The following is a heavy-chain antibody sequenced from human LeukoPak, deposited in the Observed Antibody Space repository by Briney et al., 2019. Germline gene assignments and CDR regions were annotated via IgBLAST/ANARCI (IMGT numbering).Heavy chain of an antibody. Sequence: GGSLRLSCAASGFTFSSYDMHWVRQATGKGLEWVSAIGTAGDTCYPGSVKGRFTISRENAKNSLYLQMNSLRAGDTAVYYCARAGSGWYDFDYWGQGTLVTVSS. CDR1: GFTFSSYD. CDR2: IGTAGDT. D-gene: IGHD6-19*01. J-gene: IGHJ4*02. CDR3: ARAGSGWYDFDY. V-gene: IGHV3-13*01.